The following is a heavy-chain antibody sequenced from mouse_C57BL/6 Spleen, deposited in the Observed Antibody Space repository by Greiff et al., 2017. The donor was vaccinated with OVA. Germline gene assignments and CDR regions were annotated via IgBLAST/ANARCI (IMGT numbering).Heavy chain of an antibody. V-gene: IGHV5-17*01. CDR1: GFTFSDYG. D-gene: IGHD2-5*01. CDR3: ASKESNLMLRDY. J-gene: IGHJ4*01. CDR2: ISSGSSTI. Sequence: EVQLVESGGGLVKPGGSLKLSCAASGFTFSDYGMHWVRQAPEKGLEWVAYISSGSSTIYYADTVKGRFTISRDNAKNTLFLQMTSRRSEDTAMYYCASKESNLMLRDYWGQGTSVTVSS.